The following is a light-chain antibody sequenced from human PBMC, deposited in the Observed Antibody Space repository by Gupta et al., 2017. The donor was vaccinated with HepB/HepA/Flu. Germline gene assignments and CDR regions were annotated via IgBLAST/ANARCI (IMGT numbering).Light chain of an antibody. J-gene: IGKJ3*01. Sequence: DIVLTQSPATLSSFPGEIATLSCRASQSVSSYLAWYQQKPGQAPRLLIYDASNRATGIPARFSGSGSGTDFILTISSLEPEDFAVYYCQHRSNWPPFTFGPGTKVDIK. CDR2: DAS. V-gene: IGKV3-11*01. CDR1: QSVSSY. CDR3: QHRSNWPPFT.